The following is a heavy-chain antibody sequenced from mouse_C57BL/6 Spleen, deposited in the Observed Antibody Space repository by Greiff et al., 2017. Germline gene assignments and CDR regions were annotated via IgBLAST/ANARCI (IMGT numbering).Heavy chain of an antibody. V-gene: IGHV3-1*01. CDR3: ARDGSSPYAMDY. J-gene: IGHJ4*01. CDR2: ISYSGST. Sequence: EVKVIESGPGMVKPSQSLSLTCTVTGYSITSGYDWHWIRHFPGNKLEWMGYISYSGSTNYNPSLKSRISITHDTSKNHFFLKLNSVTTEDTATYYCARDGSSPYAMDYWGQGTSVTVSS. CDR1: GYSITSGYD. D-gene: IGHD1-1*01.